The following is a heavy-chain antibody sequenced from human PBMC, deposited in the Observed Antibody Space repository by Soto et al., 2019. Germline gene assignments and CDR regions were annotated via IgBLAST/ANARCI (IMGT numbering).Heavy chain of an antibody. CDR1: GFTFSTYS. Sequence: GGSLRLSWAASGFTFSTYSMSWVRQAPGKGLEWVSSISGSGNYTHYADFLRGRFTISRDNAKTSLYLQMNSLRAEDTAVYYCAREGINNYNEYYFDSWGQGTVVTVSA. CDR2: ISGSGNYT. CDR3: AREGINNYNEYYFDS. D-gene: IGHD4-4*01. J-gene: IGHJ4*02. V-gene: IGHV3-21*01.